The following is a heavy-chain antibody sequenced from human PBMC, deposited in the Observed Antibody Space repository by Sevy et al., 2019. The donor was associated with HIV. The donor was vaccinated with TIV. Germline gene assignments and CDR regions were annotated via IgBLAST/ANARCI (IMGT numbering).Heavy chain of an antibody. D-gene: IGHD3-10*01. V-gene: IGHV3-48*04. CDR3: ATGRDYGSGSYDY. CDR1: GFTFSSYS. J-gene: IGHJ4*02. CDR2: ISSSSSTI. Sequence: GGSLRLSCAASGFTFSSYSMNWVRQAPGKGLEWVSYISSSSSTIYYADSVRGRFTISRDNSKNTLYLEMNNLRGDDTAVYYCATGRDYGSGSYDYWGQGTLVTVSS.